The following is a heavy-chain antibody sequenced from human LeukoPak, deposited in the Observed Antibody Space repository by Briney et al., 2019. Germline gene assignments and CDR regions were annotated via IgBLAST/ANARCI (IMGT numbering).Heavy chain of an antibody. Sequence: GGSLKLYRAASGFNFNPYGMDWLRQAPGKVLEWVSSIVSSGNYMFYGESVKGRFTISRHHAKNSLYLQMYSLRAEDTVVHHCARARDSPRHYFDYWGQRTLVTVSS. J-gene: IGHJ4*02. CDR1: GFNFNPYG. D-gene: IGHD6-6*01. V-gene: IGHV3-21*01. CDR2: IVSSGNYM. CDR3: ARARDSPRHYFDY.